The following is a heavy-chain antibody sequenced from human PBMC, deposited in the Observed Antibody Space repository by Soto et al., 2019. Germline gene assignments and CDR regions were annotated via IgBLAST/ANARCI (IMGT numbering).Heavy chain of an antibody. J-gene: IGHJ4*02. CDR3: ARSKVPAAPFDY. Sequence: PGGSLRLSCAASGFTFSSYAMHWVRQAPGKGLEWVAVISYDGSNKYYADSVKGRFTISRDNSKNTLYLQMNSLRAEDTAVYYCARSKVPAAPFDYWGQGTLVTVSS. V-gene: IGHV3-30-3*01. D-gene: IGHD2-2*01. CDR1: GFTFSSYA. CDR2: ISYDGSNK.